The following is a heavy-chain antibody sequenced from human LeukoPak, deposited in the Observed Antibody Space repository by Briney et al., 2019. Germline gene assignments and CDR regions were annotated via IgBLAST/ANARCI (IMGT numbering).Heavy chain of an antibody. V-gene: IGHV3-30*02. CDR3: AKKETDVLLWFGELSSPDY. J-gene: IGHJ4*02. CDR2: IRYDGSNK. CDR1: GFTFSNAW. D-gene: IGHD3-10*01. Sequence: GGSLRLSCAASGFTFSNAWMNWVRQAPGKGLEWVAFIRYDGSNKYYADSVKGRFTISRDNSKNTLYLQMNSLRAEDTAVYYCAKKETDVLLWFGELSSPDYWGQGTLVTVSS.